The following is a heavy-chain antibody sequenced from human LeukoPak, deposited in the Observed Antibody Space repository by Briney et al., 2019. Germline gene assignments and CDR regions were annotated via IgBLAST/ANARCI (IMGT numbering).Heavy chain of an antibody. D-gene: IGHD6-6*01. CDR2: ISGSGGST. J-gene: IGHJ6*03. Sequence: PGGSLRLSCAASGFTFSSYAMSWVRQAPGKGLEWVSAISGSGGSTYYADSVKGRFTISRDNSKNTLYLQMNSLRAEDTAVYHCAKAPGARPHYYYMDVWGKGTTVTVSS. CDR1: GFTFSSYA. V-gene: IGHV3-23*01. CDR3: AKAPGARPHYYYMDV.